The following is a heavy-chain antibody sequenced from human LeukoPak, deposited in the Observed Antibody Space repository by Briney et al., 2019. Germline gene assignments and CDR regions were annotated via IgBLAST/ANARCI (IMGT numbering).Heavy chain of an antibody. CDR2: INGDGSTI. CDR1: GFTFNGHW. CDR3: ASTIGSAGTQY. V-gene: IGHV3-74*01. D-gene: IGHD6-13*01. J-gene: IGHJ4*02. Sequence: GGSLRLSCEASGFTFNGHWMHWVRQAPGKGLVGVSLINGDGSTIIYADSVKGRFTISRDNANNRLYLQMNSLGAEDTAVYYCASTIGSAGTQYWGQGTLVTVSS.